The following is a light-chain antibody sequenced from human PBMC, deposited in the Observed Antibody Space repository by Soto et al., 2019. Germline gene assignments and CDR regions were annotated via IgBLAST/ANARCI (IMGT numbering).Light chain of an antibody. CDR1: QSISSY. CDR3: QQYNSYS. Sequence: DIQMTQSPSSLSASVGDRFTITCRASQSISSYLNWYQQKPGKAPKLLIYAASSLRSGVPSRFSGSGSGTDFTRTISSLQPEDFATYYCQQYNSYSFGQGTKVDIK. J-gene: IGKJ1*01. V-gene: IGKV1-39*01. CDR2: AAS.